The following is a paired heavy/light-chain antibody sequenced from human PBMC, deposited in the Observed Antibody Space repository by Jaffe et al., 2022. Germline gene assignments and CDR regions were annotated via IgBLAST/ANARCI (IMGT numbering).Heavy chain of an antibody. CDR1: GDSISSNKW. CDR3: ARGTPSPGTLIDS. Sequence: QVQLHLSGPGLVKPSGTLSLTCAVSGDSISSNKWWSWVRQPPGKGLEWIAEIYHSGSTNYNPSLKSRVIISVDKPKNQFSLNLTSVTAADTAVYYCARGTPSPGTLIDSWGQGTLVTVSS. V-gene: IGHV4-4*02. D-gene: IGHD1-1*01. CDR2: IYHSGST. J-gene: IGHJ4*02.
Light chain of an antibody. CDR3: QQYYNTPYT. CDR1: QNILYSSNSKNH. Sequence: DIVMTQSPDSLAVSLGERATINCKSSQNILYSSNSKNHLAWYQHKPGQPPKLLISWASTRDSGVPDRFSGSGSGTDFTLTISSLQAEDVAVYYCQQYYNTPYTFGQGTKLEIK. J-gene: IGKJ2*01. V-gene: IGKV4-1*01. CDR2: WAS.